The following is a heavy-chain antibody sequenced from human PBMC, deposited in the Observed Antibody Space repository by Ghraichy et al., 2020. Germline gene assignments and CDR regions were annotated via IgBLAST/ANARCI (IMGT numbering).Heavy chain of an antibody. CDR2: IYYSGST. Sequence: SETLSLTCTVSGGSISSRSYYWGWIRQPPGKGLEWIGSIYYSGSTYYNPSLKSRVAISLDTSKNQFSLKLSSVTAADTAVYHCVYDFSYGCSASYCVSYLRQGTLFTVSS. D-gene: IGHD3-22*01. V-gene: IGHV4-39*07. CDR1: GGSISSRSYY. CDR3: VYDFSYGCSASYCVSY. J-gene: IGHJ4*02.